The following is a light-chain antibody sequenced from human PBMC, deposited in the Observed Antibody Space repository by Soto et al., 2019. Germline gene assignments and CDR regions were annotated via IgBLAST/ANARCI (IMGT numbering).Light chain of an antibody. CDR2: AAS. J-gene: IGKJ1*01. CDR1: QSISSY. CDR3: QQSYSTPVT. V-gene: IGKV1-39*01. Sequence: DIQMTQSPSSLSASVGDRVTITCRASQSISSYLNWYQQKSWKAPKLLIYAASSLQSGVPSRFSGSGSGTDFTLTISSLQPEDFATYYCQQSYSTPVTFGQGTKVDIK.